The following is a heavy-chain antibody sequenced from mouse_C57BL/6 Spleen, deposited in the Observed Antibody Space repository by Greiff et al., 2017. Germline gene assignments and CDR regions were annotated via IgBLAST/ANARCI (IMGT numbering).Heavy chain of an antibody. CDR1: GYAFSSSW. CDR2: IYPGDGDT. J-gene: IGHJ4*01. D-gene: IGHD1-1*01. CDR3: ARYGSRGMDY. V-gene: IGHV1-82*01. Sequence: QVQLKQSGPELVKPGASVKISCKASGYAFSSSWMNWVKQKPGKGLEWIGRIYPGDGDTNYNGKFKGKATLTADKSSSTAYMQLSRLTSEDSAVYFCARYGSRGMDYWGQGTSVTVSS.